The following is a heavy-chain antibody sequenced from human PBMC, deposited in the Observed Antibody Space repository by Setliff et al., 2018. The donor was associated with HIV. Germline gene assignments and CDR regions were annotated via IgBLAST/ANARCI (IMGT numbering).Heavy chain of an antibody. CDR3: ARDSDQGATGHYGMDV. Sequence: ASVKVSCKASGYTFTGYYIHWVRQAPGQGLEWMGIIRPSGGRPSYSQKFQGRVTMTWDTSTRTFYMQLRSLRSDDTAVYYCARDSDQGATGHYGMDVWGQGTTVTVSS. CDR1: GYTFTGYY. CDR2: IRPSGGRP. J-gene: IGHJ6*02. V-gene: IGHV1-46*01. D-gene: IGHD1-1*01.